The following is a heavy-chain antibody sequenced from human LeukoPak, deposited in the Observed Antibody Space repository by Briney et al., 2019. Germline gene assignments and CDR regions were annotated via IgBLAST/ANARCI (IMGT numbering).Heavy chain of an antibody. CDR3: AKDRRMY. CDR2: ISYDGSNK. Sequence: PGGSLRLSCAASGFTFSSYGMHWVRQAPGKGLEWEAVISYDGSNKYYADSVKGRFTIPRDNSKNTLYLQMNSLRAEDTAVYYCAKDRRMYWGQGTLVTVSS. V-gene: IGHV3-30*18. J-gene: IGHJ4*02. D-gene: IGHD6-6*01. CDR1: GFTFSSYG.